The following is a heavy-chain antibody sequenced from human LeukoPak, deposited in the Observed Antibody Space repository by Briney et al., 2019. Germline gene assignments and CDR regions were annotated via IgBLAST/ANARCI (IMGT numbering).Heavy chain of an antibody. CDR1: GFTFSSYV. V-gene: IGHV3-23*01. Sequence: AGGSLRLSYAASGFTFSSYVMNWVRQAPGKGLEWVSGISDSGGSTYYADSVKGRFTISRDNSKNTLYLQMNSLRAEDTAVYYCAKLPGRAADYWGQGTLVTVSS. CDR3: AKLPGRAADY. CDR2: ISDSGGST. J-gene: IGHJ4*02.